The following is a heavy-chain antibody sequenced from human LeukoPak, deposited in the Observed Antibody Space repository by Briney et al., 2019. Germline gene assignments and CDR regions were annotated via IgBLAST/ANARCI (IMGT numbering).Heavy chain of an antibody. J-gene: IGHJ4*02. Sequence: PGGSLRLSCVSTGFTFSSYGMHWVRQAPGKGLEWVAVISYDGSKKYYAESVKGRFTISRDSSKSTLYLQMNSLRAEDTAVYYCAKDLNNYGDYGLDWWGQGTLLTVSS. CDR3: AKDLNNYGDYGLDW. D-gene: IGHD4-17*01. V-gene: IGHV3-30*18. CDR1: GFTFSSYG. CDR2: ISYDGSKK.